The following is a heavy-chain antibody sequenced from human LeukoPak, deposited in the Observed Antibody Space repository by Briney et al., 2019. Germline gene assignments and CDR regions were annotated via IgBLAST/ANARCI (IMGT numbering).Heavy chain of an antibody. CDR1: GFTFRNYG. Sequence: GGSLRLSCAASGFTFRNYGTSWVRQAPGKGLEWVSAISGDAADIFYADSAKGRFTISRDNSKNTVNVQMNSLRAEDTAVYYCAKATSPVHSRNWFDSWGQGTLVTVSS. V-gene: IGHV3-23*01. D-gene: IGHD6-13*01. CDR2: ISGDAADI. J-gene: IGHJ5*01. CDR3: AKATSPVHSRNWFDS.